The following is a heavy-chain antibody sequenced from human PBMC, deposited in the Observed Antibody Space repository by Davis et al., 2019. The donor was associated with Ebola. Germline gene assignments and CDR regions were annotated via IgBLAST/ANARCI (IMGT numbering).Heavy chain of an antibody. V-gene: IGHV1-18*04. CDR1: GYTFTSYG. CDR3: ARAQFPTTSDH. J-gene: IGHJ4*02. CDR2: INPHNGNT. Sequence: ASVKVSCKASGYTFTSYGITWVRQAPGQGLEWMGWINPHNGNTNYAQNVQGRVTMTTDTSTSTAYMEVGSLRSDDTPVYYCARAQFPTTSDHWGQGTLVTVSS. D-gene: IGHD1-1*01.